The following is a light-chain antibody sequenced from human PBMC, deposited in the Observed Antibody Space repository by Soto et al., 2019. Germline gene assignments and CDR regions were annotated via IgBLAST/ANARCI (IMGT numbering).Light chain of an antibody. V-gene: IGKV3-15*01. J-gene: IGKJ1*01. CDR3: QQYNNWPGGT. Sequence: EIVMTQSPATLSVSPGERATLSCRASQSVSSNLAWYQQQPGQAPRLLIYGASTRATGIPARFSGSGSGTEFTLTISSLQSEDFAVYYCQQYNNWPGGTFGQGTKVEIK. CDR2: GAS. CDR1: QSVSSN.